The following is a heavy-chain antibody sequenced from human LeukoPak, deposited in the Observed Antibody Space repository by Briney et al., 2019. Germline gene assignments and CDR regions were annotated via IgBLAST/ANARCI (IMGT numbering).Heavy chain of an antibody. CDR2: IYYSGST. V-gene: IGHV4-59*11. J-gene: IGHJ6*03. D-gene: IGHD5-18*01. CDR1: GGSISSHY. CDR3: ARVGYSYGYYYYYYYMDV. Sequence: SETLSLTCTVSGGSISSHYWSWIRQPPGKGLEWIGYIYYSGSTNYNPSLKSRVIISVDTSKNQFSLKLSSVTAADTAVYYCARVGYSYGYYYYYYYMDVWGKGTTVTVSS.